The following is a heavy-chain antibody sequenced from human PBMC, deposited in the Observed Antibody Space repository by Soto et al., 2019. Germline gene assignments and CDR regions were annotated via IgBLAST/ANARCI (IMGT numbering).Heavy chain of an antibody. CDR1: GGSMSSSNC. Sequence: PSETPSLTCAVCGGSMSSSNCSIWVRQPQGKGLEWIGEIYHSGSTNYNQSLKSRVTISVDKSKNQFSLKLNSVTAADTAVYYCARGWGIAAAGSDYSGQVTLVT. V-gene: IGHV4-4*02. D-gene: IGHD6-13*01. CDR2: IYHSGST. J-gene: IGHJ4*02. CDR3: ARGWGIAAAGSDY.